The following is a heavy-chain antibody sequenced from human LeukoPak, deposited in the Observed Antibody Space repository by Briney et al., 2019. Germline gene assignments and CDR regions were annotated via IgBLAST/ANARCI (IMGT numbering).Heavy chain of an antibody. CDR2: INPNSDDT. Sequence: ASVKVSCKASGYTFTPYYVHWVRQAPGRGLEWMGWINPNSDDTNYAQKLQGRVTMTCDTSISTAYMELSRLRSDDTAVYYCARVGTIFSVHDAFDIWGQGTMVTVSS. J-gene: IGHJ3*02. V-gene: IGHV1-2*02. D-gene: IGHD3-9*01. CDR3: ARVGTIFSVHDAFDI. CDR1: GYTFTPYY.